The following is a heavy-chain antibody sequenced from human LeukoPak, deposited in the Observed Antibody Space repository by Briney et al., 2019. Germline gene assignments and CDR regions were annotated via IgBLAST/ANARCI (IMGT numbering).Heavy chain of an antibody. Sequence: GGSLRLSCAASGFTVSSNYMSWVRQAPGKGLEWVSVIYSGGSTYYADSVKGRFTISRDNSKSTLYLQLNSLRVEDKAVYYCAKLIGDESFWGQGTLVTVSS. CDR2: IYSGGST. J-gene: IGHJ4*02. CDR3: AKLIGDESF. V-gene: IGHV3-53*01. CDR1: GFTVSSNY. D-gene: IGHD7-27*01.